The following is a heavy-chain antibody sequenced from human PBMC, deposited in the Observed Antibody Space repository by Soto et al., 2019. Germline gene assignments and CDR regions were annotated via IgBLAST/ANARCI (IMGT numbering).Heavy chain of an antibody. CDR3: ARDWISSGWYGHFPYYYYYGMDV. CDR1: GFTFSSYA. D-gene: IGHD6-19*01. J-gene: IGHJ6*02. Sequence: GGSLRLSCAASGFTFSSYAMHWVRQAPGKGLEWVAVISYDGSNKYYADSVKGRFTISRDNSKNTLYLQMNSLRAEDTAVYYCARDWISSGWYGHFPYYYYYGMDVWGQGTTVTVSS. V-gene: IGHV3-30-3*01. CDR2: ISYDGSNK.